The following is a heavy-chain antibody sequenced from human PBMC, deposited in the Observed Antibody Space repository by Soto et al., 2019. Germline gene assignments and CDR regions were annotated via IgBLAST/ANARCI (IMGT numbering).Heavy chain of an antibody. Sequence: QVQLVESGGGVVQPGRSLRLSCAASGFTFSSYGMHWVRQAPGKGLEWVAVISYDGSNKYYADSVKGRFTISRDNSKNTLYLQMNSLRAEDTAVYYCAKIAYGDYVPASGFDYWGQGTLVTVSS. CDR1: GFTFSSYG. CDR3: AKIAYGDYVPASGFDY. V-gene: IGHV3-30*18. J-gene: IGHJ4*02. D-gene: IGHD4-17*01. CDR2: ISYDGSNK.